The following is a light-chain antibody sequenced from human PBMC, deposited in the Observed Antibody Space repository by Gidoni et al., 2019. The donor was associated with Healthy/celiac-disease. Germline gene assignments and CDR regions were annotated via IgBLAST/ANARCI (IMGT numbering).Light chain of an antibody. CDR1: QSVSSY. CDR3: QQRSNWPPA. CDR2: DAS. Sequence: ELVLTQSPATLSLSPGERATLSCRDSQSVSSYLAWYQQKPGQAPRLLLYDASTRATGIPVRFSGSGSGKDITLTSSRLEAEDVVVYCWQQRSNWPPAFGQGTRLEIK. J-gene: IGKJ2*01. V-gene: IGKV3-11*01.